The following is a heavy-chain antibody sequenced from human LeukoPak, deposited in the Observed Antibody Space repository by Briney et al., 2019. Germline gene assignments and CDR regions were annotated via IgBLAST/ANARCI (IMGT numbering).Heavy chain of an antibody. J-gene: IGHJ3*02. CDR3: ARGDPGISFAVAGEAFDI. Sequence: GGSLRLSCAASGFTFSSYSMNWVRQAPGKGLEWVSSISSSSSYIYYADSLKGRFTISRDNAKNSLYLQMNSLRADDTAVYYCARGDPGISFAVAGEAFDIWGQGTMVTVSS. CDR1: GFTFSSYS. CDR2: ISSSSSYI. V-gene: IGHV3-21*01. D-gene: IGHD6-19*01.